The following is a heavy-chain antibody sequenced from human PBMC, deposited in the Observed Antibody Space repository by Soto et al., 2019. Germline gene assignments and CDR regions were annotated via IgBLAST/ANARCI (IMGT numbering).Heavy chain of an antibody. Sequence: SETLSLTCTVSGGSISSYYRSWIRQPPGKGLEWIGYIYYSGSTNYNPSLKSRVTISVDTSKNQFSLKLSSVTAADTAVYYCARERYSNYYYYGMDVWGQGTTVTVSS. CDR3: ARERYSNYYYYGMDV. D-gene: IGHD4-4*01. CDR2: IYYSGST. V-gene: IGHV4-59*01. CDR1: GGSISSYY. J-gene: IGHJ6*02.